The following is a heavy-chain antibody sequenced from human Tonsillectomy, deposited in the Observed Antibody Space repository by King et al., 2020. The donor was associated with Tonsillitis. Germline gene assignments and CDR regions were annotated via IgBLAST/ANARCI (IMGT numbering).Heavy chain of an antibody. V-gene: IGHV1-24*01. J-gene: IGHJ2*01. CDR1: GYTLTELS. CDR3: ATLGRNSSVYQILAPFFDL. CDR2: FDPEDGKT. Sequence: QLVQSGAEVKKPGASVKVSCKVSGYTLTELSMHWVRQAPGKGLEWMGGFDPEDGKTIYAQKFQGRVTMTEDTSTDTAYMELSSLRSEDTAVYYCATLGRNSSVYQILAPFFDLWGRGTLVTVSS. D-gene: IGHD3-22*01.